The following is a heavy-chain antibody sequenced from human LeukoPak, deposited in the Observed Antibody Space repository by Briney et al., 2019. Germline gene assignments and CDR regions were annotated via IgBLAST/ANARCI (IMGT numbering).Heavy chain of an antibody. Sequence: GESLKISCKASGYRFTTDYIGWVRQMPGKGLEWMGIIYPGDSDTRYSPSFQGQVTISADKSISTAYLQWSSLKASDTAMYYCAARAAAVGYWYFDLWGRGTLVTVSS. CDR1: GYRFTTDY. D-gene: IGHD6-13*01. V-gene: IGHV5-51*01. J-gene: IGHJ2*01. CDR2: IYPGDSDT. CDR3: AARAAAVGYWYFDL.